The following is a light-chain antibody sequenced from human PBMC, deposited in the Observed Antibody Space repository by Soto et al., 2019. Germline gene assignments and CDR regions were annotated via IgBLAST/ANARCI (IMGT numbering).Light chain of an antibody. J-gene: IGKJ2*01. CDR3: QQFNSYPYT. CDR2: GAS. Sequence: DIQLTQSPSFLSASVGDRVTITCRASQGISSYVAWYQQKPGKAPKLLIYGASTLQSGVPSRFSGSGSGTEFTLTIGSLQPEDFATYYCQQFNSYPYTFGQGTELEIK. CDR1: QGISSY. V-gene: IGKV1-9*01.